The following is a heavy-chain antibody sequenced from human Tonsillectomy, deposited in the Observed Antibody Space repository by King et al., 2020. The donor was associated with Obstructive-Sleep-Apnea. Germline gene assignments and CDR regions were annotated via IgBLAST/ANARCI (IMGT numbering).Heavy chain of an antibody. D-gene: IGHD3-10*01. CDR1: GDSITGSPYY. CDR3: AKTIITKPFYFDS. J-gene: IGHJ4*02. Sequence: VQLQESGPRLVKPSETLSLTCTVSGDSITGSPYYWGWIRQPPGKGLEWIGTIYHRGSLYYNPSLQSRVTISVDTSKNQFSLNLISVTAADTALYYCAKTIITKPFYFDSWGQGTPVTVSS. V-gene: IGHV4-39*07. CDR2: IYHRGSL.